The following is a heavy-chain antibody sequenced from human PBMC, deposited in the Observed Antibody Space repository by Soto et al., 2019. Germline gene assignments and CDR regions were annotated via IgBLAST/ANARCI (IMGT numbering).Heavy chain of an antibody. V-gene: IGHV4-30-4*01. CDR1: GGSISSGDYY. CDR3: ARGTRSVYYDLYTGNHLGMDV. CDR2: IYYSGST. J-gene: IGHJ6*01. Sequence: SETLSLTCTVSGGSISSGDYYWSWIRQPPGKGLEWIGYIYYSGSTYYNPSLKSRVTISVDTSKNQFSLKLSSVTAADTAVYYCARGTRSVYYDLYTGNHLGMDVWGQGTTVIFSS. D-gene: IGHD3-3*01.